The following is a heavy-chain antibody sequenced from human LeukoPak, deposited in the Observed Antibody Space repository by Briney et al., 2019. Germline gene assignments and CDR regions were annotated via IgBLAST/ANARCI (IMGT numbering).Heavy chain of an antibody. V-gene: IGHV3-15*01. Sequence: GGSLRLSSAAAGFTFYTAWMSCVRQAPGKGLEWVARIRSETYGGTTEYTAPVKGRFTISRDDSRNTLYLQMDSLKTEDTAVYYCTTDLGGYFSGGSCYTGLYNCFDPWGQGTLVTVSS. CDR3: TTDLGGYFSGGSCYTGLYNCFDP. D-gene: IGHD2-15*01. CDR1: GFTFYTAW. J-gene: IGHJ5*02. CDR2: IRSETYGGTT.